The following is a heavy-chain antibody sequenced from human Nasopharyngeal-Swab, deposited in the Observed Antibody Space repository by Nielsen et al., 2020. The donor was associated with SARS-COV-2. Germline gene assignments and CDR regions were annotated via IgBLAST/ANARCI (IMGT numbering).Heavy chain of an antibody. D-gene: IGHD5-24*01. Sequence: SLKISCATSGFTFDDYAMHWVRQAPGKGLEWVSGISGNSGSIGYADSVKGRFTISRDNAKNSLYLQMNSLRAEDTALYYCAKGDGLGATTASFDYWGQGTLVTVSS. J-gene: IGHJ4*02. V-gene: IGHV3-9*01. CDR1: GFTFDDYA. CDR2: ISGNSGSI. CDR3: AKGDGLGATTASFDY.